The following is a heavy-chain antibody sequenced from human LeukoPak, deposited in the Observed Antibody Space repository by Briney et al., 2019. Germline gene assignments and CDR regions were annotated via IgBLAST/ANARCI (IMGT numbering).Heavy chain of an antibody. CDR3: ARDYGDYTKGWDQRDF. Sequence: GGSLRLSCAASGFTFGSYAMSWVRQPPGKGLEWVSSISGSGVTTYYADSVKGRFTISRDNSKNMMNLQMNSLRAEDTAVYYCARDYGDYTKGWDQRDFWGQGTLVTVSS. CDR1: GFTFGSYA. J-gene: IGHJ4*02. D-gene: IGHD4-17*01. CDR2: ISGSGVTT. V-gene: IGHV3-23*01.